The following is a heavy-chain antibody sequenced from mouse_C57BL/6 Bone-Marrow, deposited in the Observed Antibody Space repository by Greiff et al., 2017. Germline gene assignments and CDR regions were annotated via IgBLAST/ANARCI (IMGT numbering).Heavy chain of an antibody. D-gene: IGHD2-1*01. J-gene: IGHJ3*01. CDR1: GYTFTSYW. Sequence: QVQLQQSGTELVKPGASVKLSCKASGYTFTSYWMHWVKQRPGQGLEWIGNINPSNGGTNYNEKFKSKATLTVDKSSSTAYMQLSSLTSEDSAVYYCASRNFYYGNYGAWFAYWGQGTLVTVSA. CDR3: ASRNFYYGNYGAWFAY. V-gene: IGHV1-53*01. CDR2: INPSNGGT.